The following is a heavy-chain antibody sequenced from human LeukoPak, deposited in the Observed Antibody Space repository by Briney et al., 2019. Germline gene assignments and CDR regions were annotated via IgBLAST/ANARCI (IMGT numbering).Heavy chain of an antibody. J-gene: IGHJ4*02. CDR2: ISYDGSNK. D-gene: IGHD6-13*01. Sequence: PGGSLRLSCAASGFTFSSYAMHWVRQAPGKGLEWVAVISYDGSNKYYADSVKGRFTISRDNSKNTLYLQMNSLRAEDTAVYYCAREPGCWYERSFDYWGQGTLVTVSS. CDR3: AREPGCWYERSFDY. CDR1: GFTFSSYA. V-gene: IGHV3-30-3*01.